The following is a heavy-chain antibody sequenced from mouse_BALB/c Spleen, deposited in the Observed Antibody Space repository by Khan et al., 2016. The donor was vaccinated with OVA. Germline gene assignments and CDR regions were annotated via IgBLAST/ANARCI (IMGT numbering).Heavy chain of an antibody. CDR3: ARVGYSGTMDY. J-gene: IGHJ4*01. CDR1: GYTFTNYG. Sequence: VQLVESGPELKKPGETVKISCKASGYTFTNYGMNWVKQAPGKGLKWMGFINTYTGEPTYADDFKGRFAFSLETSASTAYLQINNLKNEDTSTYFCARVGYSGTMDYWGQGTSVTVSS. V-gene: IGHV9-3-1*01. D-gene: IGHD2-14*01. CDR2: INTYTGEP.